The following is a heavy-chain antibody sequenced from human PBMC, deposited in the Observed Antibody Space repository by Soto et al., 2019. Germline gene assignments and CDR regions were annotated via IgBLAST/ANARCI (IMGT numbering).Heavy chain of an antibody. D-gene: IGHD3-10*01. V-gene: IGHV3-30*18. Sequence: QVQLVESGGGVVQPGRSLRLSCAASGFTFSSYGMHWVRQAPGKGLEWVAVISYDGSNKYYADSVKGRFTISRDNSKNTLYLQMNSLGAEDTAVYYCAKDLITMVRGVMFYFDYWGQGTLVTVSS. CDR3: AKDLITMVRGVMFYFDY. J-gene: IGHJ4*02. CDR2: ISYDGSNK. CDR1: GFTFSSYG.